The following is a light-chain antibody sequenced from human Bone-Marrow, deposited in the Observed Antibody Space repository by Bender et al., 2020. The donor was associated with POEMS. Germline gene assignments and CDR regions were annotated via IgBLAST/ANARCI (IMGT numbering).Light chain of an antibody. V-gene: IGLV2-14*02. CDR2: AVT. CDR1: SSDFGSYNL. J-gene: IGLJ3*02. CDR3: VAWDASLNGWV. Sequence: QSALTQPASVSGSPGQSITISCTGTSSDFGSYNLVSGYQQHPGKAPKLMIYAVTKRPSGVPDRFSGSKSGTSASLAITGLQSDDEAIYFCVAWDASLNGWVFGGGTKLTVL.